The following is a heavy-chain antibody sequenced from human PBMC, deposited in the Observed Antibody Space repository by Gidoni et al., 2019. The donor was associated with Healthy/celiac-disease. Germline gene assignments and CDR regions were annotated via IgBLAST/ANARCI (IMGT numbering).Heavy chain of an antibody. Sequence: QVQLQQWGAGLLKPSETLSLTCAVYGGSFSGYYWSWIRQPPGKGLEWIGEINHSGSTNYNPSLKSRVTISVDTSKNQFSLKLSSVTAADTAVYYCARLPWGYCSSTSCYTLNWFDPWGQGTLVTVSS. CDR3: ARLPWGYCSSTSCYTLNWFDP. D-gene: IGHD2-2*02. V-gene: IGHV4-34*01. CDR2: INHSGST. CDR1: GGSFSGYY. J-gene: IGHJ5*02.